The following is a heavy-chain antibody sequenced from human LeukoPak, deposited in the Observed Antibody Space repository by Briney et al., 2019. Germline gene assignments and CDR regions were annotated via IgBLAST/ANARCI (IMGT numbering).Heavy chain of an antibody. J-gene: IGHJ6*03. Sequence: ASVKVSCKASGYTFTSYDINWVRQATGQGPEWMGWMNPNSGDTGYVEKFQGRVTMTRTTSTSTAYMELRSLRSDDTAVYYCARDAYYYDSSGYYYGNYYYYMDVWGKGTTVTISS. CDR3: ARDAYYYDSSGYYYGNYYYYMDV. CDR2: MNPNSGDT. V-gene: IGHV1-8*01. D-gene: IGHD3-22*01. CDR1: GYTFTSYD.